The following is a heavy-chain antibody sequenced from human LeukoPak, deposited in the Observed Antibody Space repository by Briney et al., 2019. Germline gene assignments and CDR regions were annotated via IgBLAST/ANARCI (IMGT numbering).Heavy chain of an antibody. Sequence: LVASVKVSCKASGYTFTSYGISWVRQAPGQGLEWMGWISAYNGNTNYAQKLQGRVTMTTDTSASTAYMELRSLRSDDTAVYYCARFICSSTSCLGGYYMDVWGKGTTVTVSS. D-gene: IGHD2-2*01. V-gene: IGHV1-18*01. CDR1: GYTFTSYG. CDR3: ARFICSSTSCLGGYYMDV. J-gene: IGHJ6*03. CDR2: ISAYNGNT.